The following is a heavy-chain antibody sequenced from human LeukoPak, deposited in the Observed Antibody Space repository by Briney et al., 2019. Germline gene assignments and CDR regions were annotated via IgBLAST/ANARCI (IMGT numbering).Heavy chain of an antibody. D-gene: IGHD6-19*01. CDR2: IYHSGST. J-gene: IGHJ1*01. V-gene: IGHV4-38-2*01. CDR3: ARAYSNAWYSYFHH. Sequence: PSETLSLTCAVSGYSISSRYYWGWIRQPPGKGLEWIGNIYHSGSTYYNPSLKSRLTISLDTSKNQFSLNLSSVTAADTAVYYCARAYSNAWYSYFHHWGQGTLATVSS. CDR1: GYSISSRYY.